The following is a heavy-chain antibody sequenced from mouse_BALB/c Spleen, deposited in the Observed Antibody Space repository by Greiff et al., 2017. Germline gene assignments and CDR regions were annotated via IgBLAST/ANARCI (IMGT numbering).Heavy chain of an antibody. CDR3: ARTDYYAMDY. CDR2: ISSGSSTI. CDR1: GFTLSSFG. V-gene: IGHV5-17*02. J-gene: IGHJ4*01. Sequence: EVQVVESGGGLVQPGGSRKLTCAASGFTLSSFGMHWVRQAPEKGLEWVAYISSGSSTIYYADTVKGRFTISRDNPKNTLFMQMTSLRSEDTVMYYCARTDYYAMDYWGQGTSVTVSS.